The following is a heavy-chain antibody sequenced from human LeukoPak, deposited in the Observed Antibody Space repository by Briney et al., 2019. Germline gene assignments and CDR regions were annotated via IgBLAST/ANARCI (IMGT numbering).Heavy chain of an antibody. CDR3: ARLRDSGSYLYYFDY. D-gene: IGHD1-26*01. J-gene: IGHJ4*02. V-gene: IGHV4-4*09. CDR1: NGSISSYH. CDR2: ILTSGTT. Sequence: SETLSLTCTVSNGSISSYHWSWVRQPPGKGLEWIGYILTSGTTNYNPSLKSRLTISVDTSKNQFTLKLSSVTAADTAVYYCARLRDSGSYLYYFDYWGQGTLVTVSS.